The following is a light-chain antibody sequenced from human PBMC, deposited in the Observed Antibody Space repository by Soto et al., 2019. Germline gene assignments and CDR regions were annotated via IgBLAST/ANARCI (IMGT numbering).Light chain of an antibody. CDR1: ISDVGGYNY. Sequence: QSVLTQPSSVSGSPGQSITISCTGTISDVGGYNYVSWYQLHPGKAPKLIIYEVSHRPSGASNHFSGYKSGNTASLTISGLQAEDEADYYCSSYTSTSTTCVFGTGTKVTVL. V-gene: IGLV2-14*01. J-gene: IGLJ1*01. CDR2: EVS. CDR3: SSYTSTSTTCV.